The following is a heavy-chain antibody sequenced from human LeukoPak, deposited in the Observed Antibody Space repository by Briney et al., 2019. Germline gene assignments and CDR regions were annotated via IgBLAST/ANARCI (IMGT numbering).Heavy chain of an antibody. V-gene: IGHV3-21*01. CDR1: GFTFSSYS. CDR3: ARSMEYYDILTGYPSGYYFDY. D-gene: IGHD3-9*01. J-gene: IGHJ4*02. Sequence: PGGSLRLSCAASGFTFSSYSMNWVRQAPGKGLEWVSSISSSYIYYADSVKGRFTISRDNAKNSLYLQMNSLRAEDTAVYYCARSMEYYDILTGYPSGYYFDYWGQGTLVTVSS. CDR2: ISSSYI.